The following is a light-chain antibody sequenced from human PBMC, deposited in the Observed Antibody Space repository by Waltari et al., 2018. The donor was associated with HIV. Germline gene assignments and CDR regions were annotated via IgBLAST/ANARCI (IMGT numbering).Light chain of an antibody. Sequence: EIVLTQSPGTLSLSPGERATISCRASQSVSSSYLAWYQHKPGQAPRLLIYGASSRATGIPDRFSGSGSGTDFTLTISRLEPEDFAVYYCQQYYSSPPITFGGGTKVEIK. J-gene: IGKJ4*01. CDR3: QQYYSSPPIT. CDR2: GAS. CDR1: QSVSSSY. V-gene: IGKV3-20*01.